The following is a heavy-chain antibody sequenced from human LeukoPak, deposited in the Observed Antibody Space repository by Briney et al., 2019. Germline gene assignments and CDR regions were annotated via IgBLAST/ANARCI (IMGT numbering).Heavy chain of an antibody. CDR1: GFTFSSYA. CDR3: VRESDSRSASGSPDH. Sequence: GGSLRLSCAASGFTFSSYAMHWVRQAPGKGLEWVAVISYDGTKTYSAVSMKGRFTISRDNSKNTLFLQMNNLRAEDTALYYCVRESDSRSASGSPDHWGQGTLVTVSS. V-gene: IGHV3-30-3*01. CDR2: ISYDGTKT. D-gene: IGHD3-10*01. J-gene: IGHJ4*02.